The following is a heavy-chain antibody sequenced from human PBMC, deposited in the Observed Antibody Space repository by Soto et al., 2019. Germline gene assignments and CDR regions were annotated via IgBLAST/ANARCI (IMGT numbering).Heavy chain of an antibody. CDR1: GFIFNNHA. V-gene: IGHV3-30*04. D-gene: IGHD3-3*02. CDR2: ISHSGSND. J-gene: IGHJ5*01. CDR3: ARGQTAISSRGWFDS. Sequence: QVQLVESGGGVVQPGLSLRLSCAASGFIFNNHAIYWVRQAPGRGLEWVAVISHSGSNDYYADSVKGRFTVSRDNSKNTVYLKMNSLRREDTAVYYCARGQTAISSRGWFDSWGQGTLVTVSS.